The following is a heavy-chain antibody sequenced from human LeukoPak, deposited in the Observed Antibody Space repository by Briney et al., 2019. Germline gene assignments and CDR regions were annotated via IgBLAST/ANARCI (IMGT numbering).Heavy chain of an antibody. Sequence: GGSLRLSCAASGFTFSSYGIHWVRQAPGKGLEWVSVISYDGSNEYYGDSVKGRFTISRDNSKNTVYLQMNSLRAEDTAVYYCAREATGDRSLAVSTWGQGTLVTVSS. D-gene: IGHD7-27*01. J-gene: IGHJ4*02. CDR2: ISYDGSNE. CDR1: GFTFSSYG. CDR3: AREATGDRSLAVST. V-gene: IGHV3-30*03.